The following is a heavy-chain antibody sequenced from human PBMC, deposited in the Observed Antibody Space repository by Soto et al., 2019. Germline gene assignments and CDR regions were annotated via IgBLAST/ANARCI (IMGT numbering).Heavy chain of an antibody. CDR1: GYTFTSYA. CDR3: ARVYYDFCSGYHRDHHYVLAV. D-gene: IGHD3-3*01. Sequence: ASVKVSCKASGYTFTSYAMHWVRQAPGQRHERMGWINAGNGNTKYSQKFKGRVTITRDTSASTAYMELSSLRSEDTAVYYCARVYYDFCSGYHRDHHYVLAVWGQGSTVTVSS. CDR2: INAGNGNT. J-gene: IGHJ6*02. V-gene: IGHV1-3*01.